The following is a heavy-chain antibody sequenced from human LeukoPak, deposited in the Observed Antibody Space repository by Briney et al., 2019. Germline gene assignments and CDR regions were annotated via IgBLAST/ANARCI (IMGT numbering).Heavy chain of an antibody. CDR3: AKRNYDSSGYYGY. Sequence: GGSLRLSCAASGFTFSSYGMSWVRQAPGKGLEWVSAISGSGGSTYYADSVKGRFTISRDNSKNTLYLQMNSLRAEDTAVYYCAKRNYDSSGYYGYWGQGTLVTVSS. CDR1: GFTFSSYG. J-gene: IGHJ4*02. CDR2: ISGSGGST. D-gene: IGHD3-22*01. V-gene: IGHV3-23*01.